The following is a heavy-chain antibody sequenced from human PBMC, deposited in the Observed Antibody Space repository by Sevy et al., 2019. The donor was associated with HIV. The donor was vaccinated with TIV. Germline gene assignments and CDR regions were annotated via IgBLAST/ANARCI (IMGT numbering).Heavy chain of an antibody. CDR3: ARAYCSGGRCYSLAY. J-gene: IGHJ4*02. CDR1: GYLFTSYR. CDR2: ISPHNGDT. D-gene: IGHD2-15*01. V-gene: IGHV1-18*01. Sequence: ASVKVSCKASGYLFTSYRITWVRQAPGKRLELVGWISPHNGDTNYAQRVQDRVTMITDTSTTTAYMELRGLTSDDSAGYYCARAYCSGGRCYSLAYWGQGTLVTVSS.